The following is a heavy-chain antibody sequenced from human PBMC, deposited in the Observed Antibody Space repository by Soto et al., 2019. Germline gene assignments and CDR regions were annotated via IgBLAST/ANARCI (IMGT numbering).Heavy chain of an antibody. J-gene: IGHJ6*02. Sequence: QVQLVQSGAEVKKPGASVKVSCKASGYTFTNYGISWVRQAPGQGLEWMGWISAYNGNINYAQKLQGRVTMTTDTTTSTAYMQLRRLTSAQTAMNCSACTYWSGTCYSNIAVYYYSNVRDYWGQGTTVTVSS. CDR1: GYTFTNYG. D-gene: IGHD2-21*01. CDR3: ACTYWSGTCYSNIAVYYYSNVRDY. CDR2: ISAYNGNI. V-gene: IGHV1-18*01.